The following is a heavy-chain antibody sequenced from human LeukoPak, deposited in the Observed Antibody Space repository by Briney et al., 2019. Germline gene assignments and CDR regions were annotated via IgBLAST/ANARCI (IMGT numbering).Heavy chain of an antibody. Sequence: ASVKVSCKASGYTFTSYGISWVRRAPGQGLEWMGWIGAYNGNTNYAQKLQGRVTMTTDTSTSTAYMELRSLRSDDTAVYYCARASGNYVSYYYYGMDVWGQGTTVTVSS. CDR3: ARASGNYVSYYYYGMDV. CDR1: GYTFTSYG. J-gene: IGHJ6*02. V-gene: IGHV1-18*01. CDR2: IGAYNGNT. D-gene: IGHD4-11*01.